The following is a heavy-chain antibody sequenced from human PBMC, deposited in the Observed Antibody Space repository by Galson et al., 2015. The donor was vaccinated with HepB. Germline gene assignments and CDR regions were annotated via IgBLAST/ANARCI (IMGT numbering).Heavy chain of an antibody. CDR3: ARPQYCSGGSCYLDY. J-gene: IGHJ4*02. V-gene: IGHV3-21*01. D-gene: IGHD2-15*01. Sequence: SLRLSCAASGFTFSTYNMNWVRQAPGKGLEWVSSISSSSTYIYYADSVKGRFTISRDNAKNSLYLQMNSLRAEDTAVYYCARPQYCSGGSCYLDYWGQGTLVTVSS. CDR1: GFTFSTYN. CDR2: ISSSSTYI.